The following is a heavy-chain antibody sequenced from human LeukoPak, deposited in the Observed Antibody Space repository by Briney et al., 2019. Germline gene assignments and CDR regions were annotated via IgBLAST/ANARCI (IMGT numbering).Heavy chain of an antibody. CDR1: VFTFSNAW. V-gene: IGHV3-15*01. J-gene: IGHJ5*02. CDR2: IKNKTDGGTT. D-gene: IGHD3-10*01. Sequence: GGSPRLSCAASVFTFSNAWMSWVRQAPGKVLEWVGRIKNKTDGGTTDYAAPVKGSFTISRGDSKNTLYLQMNSLKTEDTAVYYCTTAMVRGVIIPGDWFDPWGQGTLVTVSS. CDR3: TTAMVRGVIIPGDWFDP.